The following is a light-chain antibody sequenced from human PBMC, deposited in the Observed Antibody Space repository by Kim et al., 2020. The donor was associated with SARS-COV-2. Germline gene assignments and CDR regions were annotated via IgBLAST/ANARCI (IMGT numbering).Light chain of an antibody. V-gene: IGLV1-40*01. CDR1: SSNIGAGYE. CDR2: GNS. CDR3: QSYDSSLSGSV. Sequence: QRVTSSCTGSSSNIGAGYELYWYQQHPETAPKLLIYGNSNRPSGVPDRFSGSKSGTSASLAITGLQAEDEADYYCQSYDSSLSGSVFGGGTQLTVL. J-gene: IGLJ3*02.